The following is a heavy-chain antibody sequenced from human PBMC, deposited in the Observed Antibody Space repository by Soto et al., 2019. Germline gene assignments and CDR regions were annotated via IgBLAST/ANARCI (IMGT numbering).Heavy chain of an antibody. CDR2: IYYSGST. J-gene: IGHJ3*02. Sequence: ETLSLTCAVSGRSISSDYWSWIRQPPGKGLEWIGYIYYSGSTNYNPSLKSRVTISVDTSKNQFSLKLSSVTAADTAVDYCARAAGYYSDSSGYRALDIWGQGKRVTVS. V-gene: IGHV4-59*01. CDR1: GRSISSDY. CDR3: ARAAGYYSDSSGYRALDI. D-gene: IGHD3-22*01.